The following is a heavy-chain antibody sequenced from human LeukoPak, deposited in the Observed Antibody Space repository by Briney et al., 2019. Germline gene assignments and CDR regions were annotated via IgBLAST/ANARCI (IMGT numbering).Heavy chain of an antibody. CDR1: GGSISSYY. CDR3: ARHRLRWYLDI. CDR2: IYYSGST. V-gene: IGHV4-59*08. Sequence: SETLSLTCTVSGGSISSYYWSWIRQPPGKGLEWIGYIYYSGSTNYNPSLKSRVTISVDTSKNQFSLKLSSVTAADTAVYYCARHRLRWYLDIWGQGTMVTVSS. J-gene: IGHJ3*02. D-gene: IGHD4-23*01.